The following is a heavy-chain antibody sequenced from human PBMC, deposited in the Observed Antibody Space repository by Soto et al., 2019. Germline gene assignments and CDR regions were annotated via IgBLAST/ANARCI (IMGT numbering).Heavy chain of an antibody. CDR1: SGSFSGCY. CDR2: INHSGST. Sequence: SETLSLTCAVYSGSFSGCYWSWISQPPGMLLEWIGEINHSGSTNYNPSLKSRVTISVDTSKNQFSLKLSSVTAADTAVYYCAREKPIMITFGGVIAPRTYYYYYGMDVWGQGTTVT. CDR3: AREKPIMITFGGVIAPRTYYYYYGMDV. D-gene: IGHD3-16*02. J-gene: IGHJ6*02. V-gene: IGHV4-34*01.